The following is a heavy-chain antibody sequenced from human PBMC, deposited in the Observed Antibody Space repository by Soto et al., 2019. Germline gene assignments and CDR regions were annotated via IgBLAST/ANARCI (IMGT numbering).Heavy chain of an antibody. D-gene: IGHD1-1*01. V-gene: IGHV1-18*01. J-gene: IGHJ6*02. Sequence: GASVKVSCKASGYTFTSYGISWVRQAPGQGLEWMGWISAYNGNTNYAQKPQGRVTMTTDTSKSTAYMELRSLRSDDTAVYYCVRDVPRDNDGMDVWGQGTTVTVSS. CDR2: ISAYNGNT. CDR1: GYTFTSYG. CDR3: VRDVPRDNDGMDV.